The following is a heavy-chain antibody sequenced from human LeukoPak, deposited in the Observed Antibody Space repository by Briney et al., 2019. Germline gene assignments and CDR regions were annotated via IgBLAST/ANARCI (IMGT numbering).Heavy chain of an antibody. CDR2: TSNSGGTT. CDR3: AKDIRWGYDYGDPFDY. V-gene: IGHV3-23*01. Sequence: GGSLRLSCAASGFAFNIYAMSWVRQAPGKGLEWVSSTSNSGGTTNYADSVKGRSTISRDNSRNTLYLQMNSLRVEDTAVYYCAKDIRWGYDYGDPFDYWGQGTLVTVSS. D-gene: IGHD4-17*01. J-gene: IGHJ4*02. CDR1: GFAFNIYA.